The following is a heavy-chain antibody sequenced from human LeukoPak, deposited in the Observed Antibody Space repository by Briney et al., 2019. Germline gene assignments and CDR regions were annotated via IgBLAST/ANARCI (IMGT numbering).Heavy chain of an antibody. D-gene: IGHD6-6*01. CDR1: GGSISSYY. V-gene: IGHV4-59*01. Sequence: PSETLSLTCTVSGGSISSYYWSWIRQPPGKGLDWMGYIYYSGSTNYNPSLKSRVTISVDTSKNQFSLKLSSVTAADTAVYYCAREKGSSSTPNGIDYWGQGTLVTVSS. CDR2: IYYSGST. J-gene: IGHJ4*02. CDR3: AREKGSSSTPNGIDY.